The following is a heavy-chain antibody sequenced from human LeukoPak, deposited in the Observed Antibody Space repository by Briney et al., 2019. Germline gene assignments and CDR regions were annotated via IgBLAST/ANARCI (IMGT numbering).Heavy chain of an antibody. CDR1: GYTFTSYG. Sequence: ASVKVSCKASGYTFTSYGISWVRQAPGQGLEWMGWISAYNGNTNYAQKLQGRVTMTTDTSTSTAYMELRSLRSDDTAVYYCARVRGYSDSSGPRDYWGQGTLVTVSS. CDR2: ISAYNGNT. J-gene: IGHJ4*02. D-gene: IGHD3-22*01. CDR3: ARVRGYSDSSGPRDY. V-gene: IGHV1-18*01.